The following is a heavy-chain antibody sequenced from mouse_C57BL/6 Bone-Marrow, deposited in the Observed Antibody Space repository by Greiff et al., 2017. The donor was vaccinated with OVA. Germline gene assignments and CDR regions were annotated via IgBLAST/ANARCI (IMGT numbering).Heavy chain of an antibody. CDR3: ARPLYYSNYKYAMDY. J-gene: IGHJ4*01. CDR2: ISGGGGNT. V-gene: IGHV5-9*01. D-gene: IGHD2-5*01. Sequence: EVQVVESGGGLVKPGGSLKLSCAASGFTFSSYTMSWVRQTPEKRLEWVATISGGGGNTYYPDSVKGRFTISRDNAKNTLYLQMSSLRSEDTALYYCARPLYYSNYKYAMDYWGQGTSVTVSS. CDR1: GFTFSSYT.